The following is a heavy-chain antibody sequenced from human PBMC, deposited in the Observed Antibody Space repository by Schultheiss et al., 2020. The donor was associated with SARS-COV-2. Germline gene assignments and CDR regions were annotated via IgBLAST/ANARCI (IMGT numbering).Heavy chain of an antibody. CDR3: ARRVATTLHYYDYYGMDV. V-gene: IGHV3-23*01. J-gene: IGHJ6*02. CDR2: ISGSGGST. CDR1: GFTFSSYG. D-gene: IGHD5-12*01. Sequence: GESLKISCAASGFTFSSYGMHWVRQAPGKGLEWVSAISGSGGSTYYADSVKGRFTISRDNSKNTLYLQMNSLRAEDTAVYYCARRVATTLHYYDYYGMDVWGQGTTVTVSS.